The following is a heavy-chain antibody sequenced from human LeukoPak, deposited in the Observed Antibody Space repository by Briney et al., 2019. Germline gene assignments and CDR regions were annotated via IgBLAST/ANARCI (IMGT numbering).Heavy chain of an antibody. Sequence: PTETLSLTCAVYGGSFSGYYWSWIRQPPGKGLEWIGEINHSGSTNHNPSLESRVTISVDTSKNQFSLKLSSVTAADTAVYYCARLSGYYYYFDYWGQGTLVTVSS. CDR2: INHSGST. V-gene: IGHV4-34*01. D-gene: IGHD3-22*01. CDR1: GGSFSGYY. J-gene: IGHJ4*02. CDR3: ARLSGYYYYFDY.